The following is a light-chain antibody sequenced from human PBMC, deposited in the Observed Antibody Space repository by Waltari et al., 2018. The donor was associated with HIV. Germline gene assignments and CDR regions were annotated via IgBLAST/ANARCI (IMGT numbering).Light chain of an antibody. V-gene: IGLV2-14*01. J-gene: IGLJ2*01. CDR1: SRDVGRSNY. Sequence: QSALPQPASVSGSPGQSITISCTGPSRDVGRSNYVSWYQQHTGKPPKLRIYEVSNRPSGVSNRFSGSKSGNTASLTISGLQAEDEADYYCSSYTNNSTLVFGGGTKLTVL. CDR2: EVS. CDR3: SSYTNNSTLV.